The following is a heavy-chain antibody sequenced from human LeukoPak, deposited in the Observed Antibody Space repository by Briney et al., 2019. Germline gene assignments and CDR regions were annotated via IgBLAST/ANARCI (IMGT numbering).Heavy chain of an antibody. CDR3: TSYGGRTFDY. V-gene: IGHV3-49*04. CDR1: GINFVGYA. CDR2: IRSKLYGETT. Sequence: PGRSLRLSCTASGINFVGYAMSWVRQAPGKGLEWVAFIRSKLYGETTEYAASVKGRFTVSRDDSKSIAYLQMNSLKAEDTGVYYCTSYGGRTFDYWGQGTLVTVSS. J-gene: IGHJ4*02. D-gene: IGHD4-23*01.